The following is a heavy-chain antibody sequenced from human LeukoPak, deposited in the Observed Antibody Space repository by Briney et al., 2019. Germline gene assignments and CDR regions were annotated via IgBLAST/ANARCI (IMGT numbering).Heavy chain of an antibody. CDR3: ARLYDSSGYYYKVGWFDP. Sequence: SETLSLTCTVSGGSISSGSYYWSWIRQPAGKGLEWIGRIYTSGSTNYNPSLKSRVTISVDTSKNQFSLKLSSVTAADTAVYYCARLYDSSGYYYKVGWFDPWGQGTLVTVSS. CDR1: GGSISSGSYY. D-gene: IGHD3-22*01. V-gene: IGHV4-61*02. J-gene: IGHJ5*02. CDR2: IYTSGST.